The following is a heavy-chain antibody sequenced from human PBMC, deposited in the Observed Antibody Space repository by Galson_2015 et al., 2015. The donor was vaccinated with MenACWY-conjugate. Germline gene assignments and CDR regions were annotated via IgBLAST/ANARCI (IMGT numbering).Heavy chain of an antibody. D-gene: IGHD1-1*01. V-gene: IGHV3-74*01. Sequence: SLRLSCAASGFTFNNYWMHWVRQPPGKGLAWISCIKADGSFSNYADSVKGRFTISTDNAKNMVYLQMEGLGDEDTAVYFCARDNNWSFDSWGQGTLVTVSS. CDR3: ARDNNWSFDS. CDR2: IKADGSFS. CDR1: GFTFNNYW. J-gene: IGHJ4*02.